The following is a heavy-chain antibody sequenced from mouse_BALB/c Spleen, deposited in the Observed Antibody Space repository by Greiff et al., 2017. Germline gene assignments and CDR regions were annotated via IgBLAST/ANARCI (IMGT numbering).Heavy chain of an antibody. J-gene: IGHJ2*01. Sequence: EVKLVESGGGLVQPGGSRKLSCAASGFTFSSFGMHWVRQAPEKGLEWVAYISSGSSTIYYADTVKGRFTISRDNPKNTLFLQMTGLRSEDTAMYYCARGFDYWGQGTTLTVSS. V-gene: IGHV5-17*02. CDR3: ARGFDY. CDR1: GFTFSSFG. CDR2: ISSGSSTI.